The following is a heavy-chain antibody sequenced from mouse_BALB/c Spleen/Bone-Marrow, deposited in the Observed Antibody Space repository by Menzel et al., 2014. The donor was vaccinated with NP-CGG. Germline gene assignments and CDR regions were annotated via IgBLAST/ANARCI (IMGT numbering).Heavy chain of an antibody. CDR2: ISYDGSS. V-gene: IGHV3-6*02. CDR3: ARGGDWFFDV. CDR1: GYSITSGYY. Sequence: EVQLQESGPGLVKPSQSLSLTCSVSGYSITSGYYWNWIRQFPGNKLEWMDYISYDGSSNYNPSLKNRISITRDTSKNQFFLRLNSVTTEDTATYYCARGGDWFFDVWGAGTTVTVSS. J-gene: IGHJ1*01.